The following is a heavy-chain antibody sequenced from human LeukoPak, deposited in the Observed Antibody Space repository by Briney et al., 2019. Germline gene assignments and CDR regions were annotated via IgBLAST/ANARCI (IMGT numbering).Heavy chain of an antibody. V-gene: IGHV3-21*04. CDR3: ARDNSVEDTAWWFDP. CDR1: GFTFSSYS. Sequence: GGSLRLSCAASGFTFSSYSMNWVRQAPGKGLEWVSSISSSSSYIYYVDSVKGRFTISRDNAKNSLYLQMNSLRAEDTAVYYCARDNSVEDTAWWFDPWGQGTLVTVSS. CDR2: ISSSSSYI. J-gene: IGHJ5*02. D-gene: IGHD4-23*01.